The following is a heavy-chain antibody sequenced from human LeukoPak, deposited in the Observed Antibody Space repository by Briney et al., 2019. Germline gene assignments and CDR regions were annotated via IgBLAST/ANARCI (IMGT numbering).Heavy chain of an antibody. Sequence: GESLKIPCKGSGYSFTHYWIGWVRQMPGKGLELMGIIYPGDSYTKHSPSSQGQVTISADKSISTAYLQWSSLQASDTAIYYCTRHSDRGFDYWGLGTLVTVTS. CDR1: GYSFTHYW. CDR2: IYPGDSYT. V-gene: IGHV5-51*01. CDR3: TRHSDRGFDY. J-gene: IGHJ4*02.